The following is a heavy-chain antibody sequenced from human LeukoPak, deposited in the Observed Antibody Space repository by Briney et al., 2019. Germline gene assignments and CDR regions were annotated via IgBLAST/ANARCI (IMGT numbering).Heavy chain of an antibody. Sequence: GGSLRLSCAAFGFTFSSYGMHWVRQAPGKGLEWVAAIWYDGSNKYYADSVKGRFTISRDNSKNTPYLQMNSLRAEDTAVYYCARDRTIYYDILTGYPASYGMDVWGKGTTVTVSS. J-gene: IGHJ6*04. CDR3: ARDRTIYYDILTGYPASYGMDV. V-gene: IGHV3-33*01. CDR2: IWYDGSNK. CDR1: GFTFSSYG. D-gene: IGHD3-9*01.